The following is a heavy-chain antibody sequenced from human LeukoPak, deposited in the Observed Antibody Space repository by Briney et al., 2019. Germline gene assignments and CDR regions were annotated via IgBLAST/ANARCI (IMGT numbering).Heavy chain of an antibody. Sequence: QPGGSLRLSCAASGFTFSSYGMHWVHQAPGKGLEWVAFIRYDGSNKYYADSVKGRFTISRDNSKNTLYLQMNSLRAEDTAVYYCAKDLKAAILFDYWGQGTLVTVSS. V-gene: IGHV3-30*02. CDR2: IRYDGSNK. CDR1: GFTFSSYG. D-gene: IGHD2-2*01. J-gene: IGHJ4*02. CDR3: AKDLKAAILFDY.